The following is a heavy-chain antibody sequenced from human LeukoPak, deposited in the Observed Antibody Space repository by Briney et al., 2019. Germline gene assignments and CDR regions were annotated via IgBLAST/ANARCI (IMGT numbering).Heavy chain of an antibody. CDR1: GASISSYY. CDR2: IYYSGST. Sequence: PSETLSLTCTVSGASISSYYWSWIRQPPGKGLEWIGYIYYSGSTNYNPSLKSRVTISVDTSKNQFSLKLSSVTAADTAVYYCALTGDWFDPWGQGTLVTVSS. J-gene: IGHJ5*02. CDR3: ALTGDWFDP. V-gene: IGHV4-59*01. D-gene: IGHD3-9*01.